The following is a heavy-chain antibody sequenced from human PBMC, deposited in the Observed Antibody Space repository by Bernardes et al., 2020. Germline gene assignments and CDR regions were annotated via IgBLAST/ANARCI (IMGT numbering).Heavy chain of an antibody. V-gene: IGHV4-39*01. D-gene: IGHD1-20*01. J-gene: IGHJ5*02. Sequence: SETLSLTCTVSGGSISSSSYYWGWIRQPPGKGREWIGSIYYSGSTYYNPSLKSRVTISVDTSKNQFSLKLSSVTAADSAVYYCPRRNRITGTTPWFDPWGQGTLVTVSS. CDR1: GGSISSSSYY. CDR3: PRRNRITGTTPWFDP. CDR2: IYYSGST.